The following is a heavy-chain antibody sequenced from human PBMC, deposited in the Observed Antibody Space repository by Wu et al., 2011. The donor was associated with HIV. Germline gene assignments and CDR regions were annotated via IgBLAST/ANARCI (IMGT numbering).Heavy chain of an antibody. Sequence: QVQLVQSGAEVKKPGASVKVSCKASGYTFTSYYMHWVRQAPGQGLEWMGIISPSGGSTNYAQKFQGRVTMSRDTSTSTVYMELTSLRFEDTAVYFCAKGVTAYQMHFDWFDAWGQGTLVTVSS. V-gene: IGHV1-46*01. D-gene: IGHD3-3*02. J-gene: IGHJ5*02. CDR3: AKGVTAYQMHFDWFDA. CDR1: GYTFTSYY. CDR2: ISPSGGST.